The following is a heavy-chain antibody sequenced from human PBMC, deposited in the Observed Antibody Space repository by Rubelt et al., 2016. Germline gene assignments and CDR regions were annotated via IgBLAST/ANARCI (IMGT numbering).Heavy chain of an antibody. V-gene: IGHV3-49*03. D-gene: IGHD3-16*01. CDR1: GFNFAELA. CDR3: SRGGGEVKY. Sequence: EEQLVESGGGLVQPGGSLRISCTSSGFNFAELAMNWFRQAPAKGLEWVGLIKSETDGGTAVYGTSVKDRFSISRDDSRSIVYLQMNSLKTEDTAVYYCSRGGGEVKYWGQGTLVTVAS. CDR2: IKSETDGGTA. J-gene: IGHJ4*02.